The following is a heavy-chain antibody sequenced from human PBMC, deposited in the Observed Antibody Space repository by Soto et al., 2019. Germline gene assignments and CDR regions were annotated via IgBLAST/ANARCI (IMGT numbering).Heavy chain of an antibody. V-gene: IGHV1-3*01. CDR2: INAGNGDT. CDR1: GYTFTNYA. D-gene: IGHD2-15*01. Sequence: QVQLVQSGAEVKKPGASVKISCKASGYTFTNYAIHWVRQAPGQRLEWMGWINAGNGDTKYSQKFQGRVTITRDTSATTAYMELSSLRSEATAVYYCARDRVVVVGATGAFDIWGQGTTVIVSS. J-gene: IGHJ3*02. CDR3: ARDRVVVVGATGAFDI.